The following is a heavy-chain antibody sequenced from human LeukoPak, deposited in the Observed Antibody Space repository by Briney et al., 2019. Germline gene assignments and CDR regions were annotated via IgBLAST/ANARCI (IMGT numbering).Heavy chain of an antibody. V-gene: IGHV1-2*02. CDR3: RRDLGSAYYYYYYMDV. Sequence: ASVKVSCKASGYTFTGYYMHWVRQAPGQGLEWMGWINPNSGGTNYAQKFQGRVTMTRDTSISTAYMELSRLRFDETAVYYCRRDLGSAYYYYYYMDVWSKGTTVNVFS. J-gene: IGHJ6*03. CDR2: INPNSGGT. CDR1: GYTFTGYY. D-gene: IGHD3-16*01.